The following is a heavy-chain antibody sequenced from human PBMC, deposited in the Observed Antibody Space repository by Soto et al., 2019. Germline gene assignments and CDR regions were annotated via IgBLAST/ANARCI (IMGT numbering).Heavy chain of an antibody. CDR2: IDPSDSYT. Sequence: GESLKISYKDSGYSFTSYWIGWVRQMPGKGLEWMGRIDPSDSYTNYSPSFQGHVTISADKSISTAYLQWSSLKASDTAMYYCARGDSSSSGPYYYGMDVWGQGTTVTVSS. V-gene: IGHV5-10-1*01. J-gene: IGHJ6*02. CDR1: GYSFTSYW. CDR3: ARGDSSSSGPYYYGMDV. D-gene: IGHD6-6*01.